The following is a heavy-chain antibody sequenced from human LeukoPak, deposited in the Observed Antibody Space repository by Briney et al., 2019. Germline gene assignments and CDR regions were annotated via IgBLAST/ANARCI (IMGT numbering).Heavy chain of an antibody. Sequence: GASVKVSCKASGYTYTSYDINWVRQATGQGLEWMGWMNPNSGNTGYAEKFQGRVTMTRNTFISTAYMELSSLRSEDTALYYCAAGRRIVVARYYLDYWGQGTLFTVSS. D-gene: IGHD1-26*01. CDR1: GYTYTSYD. CDR2: MNPNSGNT. V-gene: IGHV1-8*01. J-gene: IGHJ4*02. CDR3: AAGRRIVVARYYLDY.